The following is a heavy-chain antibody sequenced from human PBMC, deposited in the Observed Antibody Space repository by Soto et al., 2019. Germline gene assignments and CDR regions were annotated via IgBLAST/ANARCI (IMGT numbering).Heavy chain of an antibody. CDR2: IYPGDSDT. V-gene: IGHV5-51*01. Sequence: GESLKISCQGSGFSFTSSWIGWVRQMPGKGLEWMGLIYPGDSDTRYSPSFQGQVTISADKSISTAYLQWSSLKASDTAIYYCARSHGMDVWGQGNTVTVSS. CDR3: ARSHGMDV. J-gene: IGHJ6*02. CDR1: GFSFTSSW.